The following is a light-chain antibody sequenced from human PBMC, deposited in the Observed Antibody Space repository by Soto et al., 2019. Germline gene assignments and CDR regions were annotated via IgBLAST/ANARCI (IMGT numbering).Light chain of an antibody. CDR1: QSISSW. J-gene: IGKJ5*01. CDR2: KAS. Sequence: DIQMTQSPSTLSASVGDRVTITCRASQSISSWLAWYQQKPGKAPKLLIYKASSLESGVPSRFSGSGSGTEFTLTISSLQPDDFATYYCQQYNSYSQFTFGQGTRLENK. CDR3: QQYNSYSQFT. V-gene: IGKV1-5*03.